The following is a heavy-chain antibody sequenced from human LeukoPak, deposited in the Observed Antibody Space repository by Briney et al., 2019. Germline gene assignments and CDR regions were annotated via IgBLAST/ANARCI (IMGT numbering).Heavy chain of an antibody. CDR1: GGSISSYY. J-gene: IGHJ4*02. CDR2: IYYSGST. D-gene: IGHD5-18*01. V-gene: IGHV4-59*01. CDR3: ARSIQRGYAAMVYFDY. Sequence: SETLSLTCTVSGGSISSYYWSWIRQPPGKGLEWIGYIYYSGSTNYNPSLKSRVTISVDTSKNQFSLKLSSVTAADTAVYYCARSIQRGYAAMVYFDYWGQGTLVTVSS.